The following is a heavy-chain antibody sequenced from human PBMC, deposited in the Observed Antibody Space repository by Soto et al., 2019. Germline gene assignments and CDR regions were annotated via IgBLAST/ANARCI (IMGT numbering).Heavy chain of an antibody. CDR3: ARLGYRDGYFYGMDV. Sequence: SVKVSCKASGGTFSSYTISWVRQAPGQGLEWMGRITPILGIANYAQKFQGRVTITADRSTSTAYMELSSLRSEDTAVYYCARLGYRDGYFYGMDVWGQGTTVTVSS. V-gene: IGHV1-69*02. CDR2: ITPILGIA. J-gene: IGHJ6*02. CDR1: GGTFSSYT. D-gene: IGHD1-1*01.